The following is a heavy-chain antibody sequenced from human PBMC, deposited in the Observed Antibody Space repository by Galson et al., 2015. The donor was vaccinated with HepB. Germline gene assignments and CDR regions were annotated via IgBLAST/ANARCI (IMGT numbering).Heavy chain of an antibody. D-gene: IGHD3-9*01. V-gene: IGHV3-48*02. Sequence: SLRLSCAASGFTFSSYSMNWVRQAPGKGLEWVSYISSSSSTIYYADSVKGRFTISRDNAKNSLYLQMNSLRDEDTAVYYCAREEQANYDILTGYYYPSYYFDYWGQGTLVAVSS. CDR2: ISSSSSTI. J-gene: IGHJ4*02. CDR3: AREEQANYDILTGYYYPSYYFDY. CDR1: GFTFSSYS.